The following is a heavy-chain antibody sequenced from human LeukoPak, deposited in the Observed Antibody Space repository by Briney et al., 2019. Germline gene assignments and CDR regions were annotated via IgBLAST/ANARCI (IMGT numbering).Heavy chain of an antibody. V-gene: IGHV1-8*01. J-gene: IGHJ6*02. Sequence: ASVKVSCKASGYTFTSYDINWVRQATGQGLEWMGWMNPNSGNTGYAQKFQGRVTMTRNTSISTAYMELSSLRSEDTAVYYCARVTPKWLSPNYYGMDVWGQGTTVTVSS. D-gene: IGHD3-22*01. CDR1: GYTFTSYD. CDR2: MNPNSGNT. CDR3: ARVTPKWLSPNYYGMDV.